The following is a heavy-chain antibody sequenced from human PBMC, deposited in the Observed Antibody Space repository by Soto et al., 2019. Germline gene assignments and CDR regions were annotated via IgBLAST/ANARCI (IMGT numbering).Heavy chain of an antibody. D-gene: IGHD2-2*01. CDR3: ARALGYCISTSCGGMDV. CDR1: GGSISSGGYY. J-gene: IGHJ6*02. Sequence: PSETLSLTCTVSGGSISSGGYYWSWIRQHPGKGLEWIGSIYYSGSTYYNPSLKSRVTISVDTSKNQFSLKLSSVTAADTAVYYCARALGYCISTSCGGMDVWGQGTTVTVSS. CDR2: IYYSGST. V-gene: IGHV4-31*03.